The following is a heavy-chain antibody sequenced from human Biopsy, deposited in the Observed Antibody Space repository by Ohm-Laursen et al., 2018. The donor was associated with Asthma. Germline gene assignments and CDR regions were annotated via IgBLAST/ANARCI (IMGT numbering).Heavy chain of an antibody. CDR1: GFTFSRSA. CDR2: ITGSGGTT. J-gene: IGHJ4*02. D-gene: IGHD6-19*01. CDR3: AKDFRGIAVAGDRGFDY. Sequence: SLRLSCPASGFTFSRSAMSWVRQAPGKGLERVSAITGSGGTTYYADSVRGRFTISRDNSKSTLFLQMDSLSAEDTAVYYCAKDFRGIAVAGDRGFDYWGQGTLVTVSS. V-gene: IGHV3-23*01.